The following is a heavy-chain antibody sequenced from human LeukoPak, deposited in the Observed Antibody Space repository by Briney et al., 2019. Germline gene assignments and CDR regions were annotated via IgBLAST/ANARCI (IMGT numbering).Heavy chain of an antibody. D-gene: IGHD3-22*01. CDR1: GGSFSGYY. CDR3: ARDPVVITTSHFDY. V-gene: IGHV4-34*01. Sequence: SETLPLTCAVYGGSFSGYYWSWIRQPPGKGLEWIGEINHSGSTNYNPSLKSRVTISVDTSKNQFSLKLSSVTAADTAVYYCARDPVVITTSHFDYWGQGTLVTVSS. J-gene: IGHJ4*02. CDR2: INHSGST.